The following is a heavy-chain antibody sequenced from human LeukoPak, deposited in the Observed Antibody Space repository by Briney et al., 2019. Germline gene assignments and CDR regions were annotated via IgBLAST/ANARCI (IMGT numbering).Heavy chain of an antibody. Sequence: SETLSLTCVVYGGSFSSYYWSWIRQPPGKGLEWIGEINHSGSTNYNPSLKSRVTISVDTSKNQFSLKLSSVTAADTAVYYCARQVGGGSLTLIDYWGQGTLVTVSS. CDR1: GGSFSSYY. D-gene: IGHD2-15*01. CDR2: INHSGST. V-gene: IGHV4-34*01. CDR3: ARQVGGGSLTLIDY. J-gene: IGHJ4*02.